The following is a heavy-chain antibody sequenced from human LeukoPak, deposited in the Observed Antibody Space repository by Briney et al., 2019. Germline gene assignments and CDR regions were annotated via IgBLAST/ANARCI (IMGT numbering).Heavy chain of an antibody. D-gene: IGHD3-16*01. J-gene: IGHJ5*02. CDR3: TRGEWFDP. V-gene: IGHV3-73*01. Sequence: PAGSLRLSCAASRFTFSDTTMQWVRQASGQGLEWVGRIRSKANSYATAYSASVKGRFTISRDDSKNTTFLQMNSLKTEDTAVYYCTRGEWFDPWGQGTLVTVSS. CDR2: IRSKANSYAT. CDR1: RFTFSDTT.